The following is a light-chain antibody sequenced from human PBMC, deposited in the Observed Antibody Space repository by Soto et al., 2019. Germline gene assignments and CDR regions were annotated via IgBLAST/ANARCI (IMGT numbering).Light chain of an antibody. CDR1: QSISSW. Sequence: DIQMTQSPSTLSASVGDRVTITCRASQSISSWLAWYQQKPGKAPKLLIYKASSLESGVPSRFSGSGSGTEFTLTISSLQPDDFATYYCQQSIIAQGFTFGPGTKVDIK. CDR2: KAS. V-gene: IGKV1-5*03. CDR3: QQSIIAQGFT. J-gene: IGKJ3*01.